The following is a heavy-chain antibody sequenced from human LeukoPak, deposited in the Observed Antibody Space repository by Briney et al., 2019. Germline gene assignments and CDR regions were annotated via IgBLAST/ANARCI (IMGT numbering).Heavy chain of an antibody. CDR1: GGSISSSSYY. CDR2: IFYSGST. J-gene: IGHJ6*03. V-gene: IGHV4-39*01. D-gene: IGHD3-22*01. CDR3: ARLKYYDSTGYSPGYYMDV. Sequence: SETLSLTCTVSGGSISSSSYYWGWIRQPPGKGLEWIGSIFYSGSTYYNPSLKSRVTISVDTSKNQFSLKLSSVTAADTAVYYCARLKYYDSTGYSPGYYMDVWGKGITVTVSS.